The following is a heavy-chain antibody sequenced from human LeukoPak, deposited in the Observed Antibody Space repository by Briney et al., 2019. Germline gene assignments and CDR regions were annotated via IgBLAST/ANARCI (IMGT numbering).Heavy chain of an antibody. V-gene: IGHV5-51*01. CDR1: GYSFTSYW. J-gene: IGHJ4*02. CDR2: IYPGDSDT. Sequence: GESLKISCKGSGYSFTSYWIGWGRQMPGKGLEVMGIIYPGDSDTRYSPSIHGKVTISAAKSISTAYLQWSSLKASDTAMYYCARHPGEFPRQDEYYFDYWGQGTLVTVSS. CDR3: ARHPGEFPRQDEYYFDY. D-gene: IGHD1-1*01.